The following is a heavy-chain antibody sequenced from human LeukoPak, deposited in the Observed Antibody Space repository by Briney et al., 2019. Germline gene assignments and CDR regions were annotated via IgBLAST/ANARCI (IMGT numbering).Heavy chain of an antibody. D-gene: IGHD3-16*01. CDR1: GFTLSSNY. J-gene: IGHJ5*02. V-gene: IGHV3-53*01. Sequence: GGSLRLSCAASGFTLSSNYMSWVRQAPGKGLEWVSVIYSGGSTYYADSVKGRFTISRDNSKNTLYLQMNSLRAEDTAVYYCARLGEAEGWYDPWGQGTLVTVSS. CDR2: IYSGGST. CDR3: ARLGEAEGWYDP.